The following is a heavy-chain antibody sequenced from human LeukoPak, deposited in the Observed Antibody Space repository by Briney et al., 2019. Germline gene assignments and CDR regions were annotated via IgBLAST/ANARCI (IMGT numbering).Heavy chain of an antibody. V-gene: IGHV3-48*01. J-gene: IGHJ4*02. Sequence: GGSLRLSCAAPGFTFSSYNMNWVRQAPGKGLGWISYISLSTASIYYADSVKVRFTISRDNAKNSLYLQMNSLRAEDTAVYYCAREPTYSSSWYTTCDFWGQGTLVTVSS. D-gene: IGHD6-13*01. CDR2: ISLSTASI. CDR1: GFTFSSYN. CDR3: AREPTYSSSWYTTCDF.